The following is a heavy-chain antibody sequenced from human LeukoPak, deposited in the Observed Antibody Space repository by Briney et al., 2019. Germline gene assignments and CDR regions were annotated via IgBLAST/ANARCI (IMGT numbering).Heavy chain of an antibody. V-gene: IGHV3-30*04. CDR1: GFTFSPYT. Sequence: GRTLRLSCTASGFTFSPYTMHWVRKIPAQGQERVSVISYDGSSVSYADSVKGRFTISRDNSKNTLFLQITSLSNEDTAVYYCARGVNIVGATEGYYFDFWGLGTLVTVSS. J-gene: IGHJ4*02. D-gene: IGHD1-26*01. CDR3: ARGVNIVGATEGYYFDF. CDR2: ISYDGSSV.